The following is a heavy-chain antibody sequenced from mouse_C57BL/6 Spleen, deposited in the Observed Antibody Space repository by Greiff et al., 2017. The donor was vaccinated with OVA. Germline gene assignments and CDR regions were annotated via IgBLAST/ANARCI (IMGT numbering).Heavy chain of an antibody. CDR1: GYTFTDYN. D-gene: IGHD2-3*01. J-gene: IGHJ1*03. CDR2: INPNNGGT. Sequence: SGPELVKPGASVKIPCKASGYTFTDYNMDWVKQSHGKSLEWIGDINPNNGGTIYNQKFKGKATLTVDKSSSTAYMELRSLTSEDTAVXDCARKEMGDAWYFDVWGTGTTVTVSS. CDR3: ARKEMGDAWYFDV. V-gene: IGHV1-18*01.